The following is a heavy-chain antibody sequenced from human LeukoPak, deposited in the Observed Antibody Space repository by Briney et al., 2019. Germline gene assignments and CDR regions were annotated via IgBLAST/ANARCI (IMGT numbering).Heavy chain of an antibody. D-gene: IGHD3-16*02. CDR1: GFTFSSYA. Sequence: GGSLRLSCAASGFTFSSYAMHWVRQAPGKGLEWVAVISYDGSNKYYADSVKGRFTISRDNSKNTLYLQMNSLRAEDTAVYYCAREGGTRLRLGELSLLIPAVRKNWFDPWGQGTLVTVSS. V-gene: IGHV3-30*04. CDR2: ISYDGSNK. J-gene: IGHJ5*02. CDR3: AREGGTRLRLGELSLLIPAVRKNWFDP.